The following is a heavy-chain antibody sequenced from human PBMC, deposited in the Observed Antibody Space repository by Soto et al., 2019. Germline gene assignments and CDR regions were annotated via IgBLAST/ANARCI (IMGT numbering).Heavy chain of an antibody. CDR1: GFTFSHYP. J-gene: IGHJ6*02. CDR3: AGGHGRVKTFDGLDV. CDR2: TSYDGTNK. D-gene: IGHD1-26*01. Sequence: QVQLVESGGGVVQPGRSLRLSCAASGFTFSHYPMHWVRQAPGKGLEWVAVTSYDGTNKYYADSVRGRFTISRDNSKNTLYLQMNGLRAGDTAVYYCAGGHGRVKTFDGLDVWGQGTTVTVSS. V-gene: IGHV3-30-3*01.